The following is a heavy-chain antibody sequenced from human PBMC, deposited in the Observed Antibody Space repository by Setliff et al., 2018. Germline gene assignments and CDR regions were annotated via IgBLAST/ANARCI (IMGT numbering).Heavy chain of an antibody. CDR3: ARTPYYYDTAGYDF. J-gene: IGHJ4*02. CDR1: GGSISSYY. V-gene: IGHV4-4*07. D-gene: IGHD3-22*01. Sequence: SETLSLTCTVSGGSISSYYWSWIRQPAGKGLEWIGHIYTTGSTNYKPSLKSRVTLSVDTSKNQFSLKLTSVTAADTASYYCARTPYYYDTAGYDFWGQGTLVTVSS. CDR2: IYTTGST.